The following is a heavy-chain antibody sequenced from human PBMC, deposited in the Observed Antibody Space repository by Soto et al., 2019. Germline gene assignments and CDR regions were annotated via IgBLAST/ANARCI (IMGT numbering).Heavy chain of an antibody. V-gene: IGHV3-11*06. CDR1: GFTVSDHY. D-gene: IGHD5-18*01. J-gene: IGHJ6*02. CDR2: ISGSGSFT. CDR3: TRSSGWRQVVGYKYGQDV. Sequence: QEYLVESGGGLVKPGGSLRLSCALSGFTVSDHYLTWIRQAPGRGLEWIAYISGSGSFTNYADSVKGRFIISRDIAQNSMYLQINSLRAEDTAVYYCTRSSGWRQVVGYKYGQDVWGQGTAVTVS.